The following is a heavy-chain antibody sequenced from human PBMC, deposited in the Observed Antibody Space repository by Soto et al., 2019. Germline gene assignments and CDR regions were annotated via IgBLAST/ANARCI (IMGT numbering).Heavy chain of an antibody. CDR3: AREEGYCGGGSCFRSAFEL. V-gene: IGHV3-21*01. CDR1: GFALSTYS. J-gene: IGHJ3*01. D-gene: IGHD2-15*01. Sequence: EVQLVESGGRLVKPGGSLRLSCAASGFALSTYSIGWVRKAPGKGLEWVSFTFNFDGSLYYADSVKGRFAISRDNAKNSVYLQMNSLRAEDTAVYYCAREEGYCGGGSCFRSAFELWGQGTVVTVSS. CDR2: TFNFDGSL.